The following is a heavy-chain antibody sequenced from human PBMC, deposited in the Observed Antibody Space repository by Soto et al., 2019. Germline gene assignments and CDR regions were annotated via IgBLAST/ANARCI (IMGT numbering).Heavy chain of an antibody. CDR1: GCTFSSYA. CDR3: ARDRAPSMLTFGGPLDAFDL. CDR2: IIPIFGTA. J-gene: IGHJ3*01. V-gene: IGHV1-69*13. Sequence: GASVKVSCKASGCTFSSYAISWVRQAPGQGLEWMGVIIPIFGTANYAQKFQGRVTITADESTSTAYMELSSLRSEDTAVYYCARDRAPSMLTFGGPLDAFDLWGQGTMVPVSS. D-gene: IGHD3-16*01.